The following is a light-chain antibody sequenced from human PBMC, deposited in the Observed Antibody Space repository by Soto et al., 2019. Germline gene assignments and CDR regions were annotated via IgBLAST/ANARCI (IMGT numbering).Light chain of an antibody. CDR3: MQAQQTPWT. CDR2: LGS. J-gene: IGKJ1*01. V-gene: IGKV2-28*01. Sequence: DIVMTQSPLSLPVTPGEPASISCRPSQSLLHSNGYNYLDWYLQKPGQSPQLLIYLGSNRASGVPDRFSGSGSGTDFTLKISRVEAEDVGVYYCMQAQQTPWTFGQGTKVDIK. CDR1: QSLLHSNGYNY.